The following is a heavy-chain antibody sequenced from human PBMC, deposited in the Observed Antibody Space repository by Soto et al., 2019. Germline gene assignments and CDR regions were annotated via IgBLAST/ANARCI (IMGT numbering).Heavy chain of an antibody. CDR3: EKSRPQPHISGWPYYLDY. J-gene: IGHJ4*02. Sequence: EVQLLESGGGLVQPGGSLRLSCAASGFTFSSYAMSWVRQAPGKGLEWVSAISGSGGSTYYADSVKGRFTISRDNSKNTLELQMNTLRAEDTAGYYCEKSRPQPHISGWPYYLDYGGQGTLVTVSS. V-gene: IGHV3-23*01. CDR2: ISGSGGST. CDR1: GFTFSSYA. D-gene: IGHD6-19*01.